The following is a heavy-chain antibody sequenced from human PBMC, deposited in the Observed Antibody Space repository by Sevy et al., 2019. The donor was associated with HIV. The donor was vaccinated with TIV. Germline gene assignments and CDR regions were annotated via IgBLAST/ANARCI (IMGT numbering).Heavy chain of an antibody. Sequence: GGSLRLSCAASGFTFSNHGMHWVRQAPGKGLEWVAFIRYDGSNEYYGDSVKGRLTISRDNSKDTLYLQMNSLRPEDTAVYFCAKDRKVLLVVYAIPFDVFDIWGHGTMVTVSS. J-gene: IGHJ3*02. CDR2: IRYDGSNE. CDR1: GFTFSNHG. D-gene: IGHD2-8*02. V-gene: IGHV3-30*02. CDR3: AKDRKVLLVVYAIPFDVFDI.